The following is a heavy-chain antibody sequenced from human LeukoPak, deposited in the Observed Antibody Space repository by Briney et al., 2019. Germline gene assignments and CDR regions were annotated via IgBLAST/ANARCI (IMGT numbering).Heavy chain of an antibody. CDR2: LHTNYNT. J-gene: IGHJ4*02. CDR1: GFSVNNDY. CDR3: ARDRLYWRLNGLVD. D-gene: IGHD1-26*01. Sequence: PGGSLRLACLASGFSVNNDYMSWVRQAPGKGLEWVSVLHTNYNTYYADSVKGRFTISRDNSKNTLYLQMNSLRVEDAAVYHCARDRLYWRLNGLVDWGKGALVTVSS. V-gene: IGHV3-53*01.